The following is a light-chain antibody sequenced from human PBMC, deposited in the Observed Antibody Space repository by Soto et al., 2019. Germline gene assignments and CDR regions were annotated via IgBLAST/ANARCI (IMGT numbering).Light chain of an antibody. CDR3: RQSIHWPPYT. V-gene: IGKV2-30*01. J-gene: IGKJ2*01. CDR2: KVS. CDR1: QSLQYSDGNTY. Sequence: DVVLTQSPLSLPVTLGQPASISCRSSQSLQYSDGNTYLNWFQQRPGQSPRRLIYKVSNRDSGVRDRFSGSGSGTDFTLRISRVEAEDVGVYDCRQSIHWPPYTFGQGTKLEIK.